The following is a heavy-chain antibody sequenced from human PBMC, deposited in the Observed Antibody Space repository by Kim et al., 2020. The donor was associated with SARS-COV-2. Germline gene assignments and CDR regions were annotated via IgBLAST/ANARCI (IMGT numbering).Heavy chain of an antibody. CDR3: ARRRRYCSGGSCSYNWFDP. V-gene: IGHV4-39*07. Sequence: SETLSLTCTVSGGSISSSSYYWGWIRQPPGKGLEWIGSIYYSGSTYYNPSLKSRVTISVDTSKNQFSLKLSSVTAADTAVYYCARRRRYCSGGSCSYNWFDPWGQGTLVTVSS. J-gene: IGHJ5*02. CDR2: IYYSGST. D-gene: IGHD2-15*01. CDR1: GGSISSSSYY.